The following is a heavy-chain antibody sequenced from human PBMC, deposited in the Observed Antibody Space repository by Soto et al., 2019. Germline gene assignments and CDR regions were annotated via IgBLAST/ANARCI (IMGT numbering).Heavy chain of an antibody. J-gene: IGHJ4*02. CDR2: ISGSGGVT. CDR1: GFTFSSYA. CDR3: AKGGVGRFGELLSATDY. V-gene: IGHV3-23*01. D-gene: IGHD3-10*01. Sequence: GGSLRLSCAASGFTFSSYAMSWVRQDPGKGLEWVSVISGSGGVTYYADSVKGRFTISRDNSKNTLYLQMNSPTAEDTAVYYCAKGGVGRFGELLSATDYWGRGTLVTVSS.